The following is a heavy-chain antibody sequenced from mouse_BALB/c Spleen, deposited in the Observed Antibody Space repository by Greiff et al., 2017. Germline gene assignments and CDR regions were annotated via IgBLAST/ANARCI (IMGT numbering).Heavy chain of an antibody. CDR1: GYTFTSYW. CDR3: ARYYDYDDWFAY. J-gene: IGHJ3*01. D-gene: IGHD2-4*01. Sequence: VQLQQPGAELVKPGASVKLSCKASGYTFTSYWMHWVKQRPGQGLEWIGEINPSNGRTNYNEKFKSKATLTVDKSSSTAYMQLSSLTSEDSAVYYCARYYDYDDWFAYWGQGTLVTVSA. CDR2: INPSNGRT. V-gene: IGHV1S81*02.